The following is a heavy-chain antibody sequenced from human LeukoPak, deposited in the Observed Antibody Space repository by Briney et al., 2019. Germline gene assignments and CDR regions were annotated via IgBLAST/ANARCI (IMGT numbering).Heavy chain of an antibody. J-gene: IGHJ4*02. CDR3: ASVAAAGNVDY. D-gene: IGHD6-13*01. Sequence: SETLTLTCAVSGYSISSGYYWCWIRQPPGKGLEWIGSIYHSGSTYYNPSLKSRATISVDTSKNQFSLKLSSVTAANTAVYYCASVAAAGNVDYWGQGTLVTVSS. V-gene: IGHV4-38-2*01. CDR2: IYHSGST. CDR1: GYSISSGYY.